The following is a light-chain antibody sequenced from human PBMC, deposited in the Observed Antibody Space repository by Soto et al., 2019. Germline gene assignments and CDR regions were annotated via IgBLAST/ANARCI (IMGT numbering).Light chain of an antibody. J-gene: IGKJ5*01. V-gene: IGKV3-20*01. CDR2: GAS. CDR3: QQYGRSPPIT. Sequence: EIVLTQSPGSVSLSSGERATLSCRASQGISSTSLAWYQRKPGQAPRLLIYGASTRATGIPDRFSGSGSGTDFTLTISRLEPEDFAVYYCQQYGRSPPITFGQGTRLEIK. CDR1: QGISSTS.